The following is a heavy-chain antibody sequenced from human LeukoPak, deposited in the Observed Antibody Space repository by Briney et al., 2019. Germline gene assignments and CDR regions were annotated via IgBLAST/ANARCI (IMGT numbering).Heavy chain of an antibody. CDR3: ARVGDSIH. J-gene: IGHJ4*02. CDR1: GGSISSYY. CDR2: IYYSGST. Sequence: SETLSLTCTASGGSISSYYWSWIRQPPGKGLEWIGYIYYSGSTNYNPSLKSRVTISVDTSKNQFSLKLSSVTAAGTAVYYCARVGDSIHWGQGTLVTVSS. D-gene: IGHD3-22*01. V-gene: IGHV4-59*01.